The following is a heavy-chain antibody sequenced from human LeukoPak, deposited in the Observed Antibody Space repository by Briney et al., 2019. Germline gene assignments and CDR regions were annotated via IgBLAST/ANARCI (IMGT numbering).Heavy chain of an antibody. Sequence: GGSLRLSCAAFGFTFSKYSMTWVRQAPGKGLEWVSFIGTSSTPIYYADSVKGRFTISRDNTKNSLYLQMNSLKVEDTAIYYCARDNWIDCWGQGTLVTVSS. CDR2: IGTSSTPI. CDR1: GFTFSKYS. V-gene: IGHV3-48*04. J-gene: IGHJ5*01. CDR3: ARDNWIDC.